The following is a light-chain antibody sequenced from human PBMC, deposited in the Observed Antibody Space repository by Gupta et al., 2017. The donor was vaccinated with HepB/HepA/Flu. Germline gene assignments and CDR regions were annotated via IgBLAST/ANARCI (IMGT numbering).Light chain of an antibody. V-gene: IGKV1-5*03. CDR3: QQYNSYWT. CDR2: QAS. Sequence: DIQMTQSPSTLSASVGDRVTITCRASQSISSWLAWYQQKPGKAPKLLIYQASSVESGVPSRLSGSGSGTEFTLTISSRQPDDSATYYCQQYNSYWTFGKGTKVEIK. J-gene: IGKJ1*01. CDR1: QSISSW.